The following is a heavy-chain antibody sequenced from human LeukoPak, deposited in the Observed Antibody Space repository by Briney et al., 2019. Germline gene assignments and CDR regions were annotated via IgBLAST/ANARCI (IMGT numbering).Heavy chain of an antibody. Sequence: GGSLRLSCAASGFTFSSYEMNWVRQAPGKGLEWVSYISSSGSTIYYADSVKGRFTISRDNAKNSLYLQMNSLRAEDTAVYYCARDFRDAWFGEFSYYFDYWGQGTLVTVSS. J-gene: IGHJ4*02. CDR3: ARDFRDAWFGEFSYYFDY. V-gene: IGHV3-48*03. D-gene: IGHD3-10*01. CDR1: GFTFSSYE. CDR2: ISSSGSTI.